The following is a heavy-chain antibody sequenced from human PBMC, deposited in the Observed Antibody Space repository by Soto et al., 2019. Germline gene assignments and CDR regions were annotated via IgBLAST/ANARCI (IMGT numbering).Heavy chain of an antibody. V-gene: IGHV3-30*18. J-gene: IGHJ4*02. CDR2: ILYDGSNE. Sequence: GGSLRLSCAASGFTFSSYGMHWVRQAPGKGLEWVAVILYDGSNEYYADSVKGRFTISRDNSKNTPYLQMNSLRAEDTAVYYCAKDAAVDYWGQGTLVTVSS. CDR1: GFTFSSYG. CDR3: AKDAAVDY.